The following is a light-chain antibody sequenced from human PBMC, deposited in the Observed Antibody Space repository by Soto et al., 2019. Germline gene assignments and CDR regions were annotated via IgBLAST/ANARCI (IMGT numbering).Light chain of an antibody. V-gene: IGLV6-57*04. Sequence: NFMLTQPHSVSESPGKTVTISCTRISGSIASNYVQWYQQRPGSAPTTVIYEDNQRPSGVPDRFSGSIDSSSNSASLTISGLKTEDEADYYCQSYDSSTHVVFGGGTKLTVL. CDR3: QSYDSSTHVV. CDR2: EDN. J-gene: IGLJ2*01. CDR1: SGSIASNY.